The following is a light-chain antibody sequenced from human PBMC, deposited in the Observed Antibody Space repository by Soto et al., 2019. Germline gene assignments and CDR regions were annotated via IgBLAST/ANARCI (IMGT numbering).Light chain of an antibody. V-gene: IGKV1-16*01. CDR1: QAITNS. Sequence: EIQVTQSPSSLSVSVGDRVTITCRASQAITNSLAWFHQRPGKAPKSLIYAASSLQTGVPSRFSGSGSETEFTLTISSLQPEDLGTYYCLQYYSYPHTFAGGTKVEIK. CDR2: AAS. J-gene: IGKJ4*01. CDR3: LQYYSYPHT.